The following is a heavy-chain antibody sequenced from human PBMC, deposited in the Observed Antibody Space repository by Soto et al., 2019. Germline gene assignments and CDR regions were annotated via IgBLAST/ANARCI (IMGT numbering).Heavy chain of an antibody. CDR2: IYYSGST. V-gene: IGHV4-59*01. CDR1: GGSISSYY. D-gene: IGHD6-19*01. J-gene: IGHJ5*02. Sequence: SETLSLTCTVSGGSISSYYWSWIRQPPGKGLEWIGYIYYSGSTNYNPSLKSRVTISVDTSKNQFSLKLSSVTAADTAVYYCASSSGWYPNWFDPWGQGTLVTVS. CDR3: ASSSGWYPNWFDP.